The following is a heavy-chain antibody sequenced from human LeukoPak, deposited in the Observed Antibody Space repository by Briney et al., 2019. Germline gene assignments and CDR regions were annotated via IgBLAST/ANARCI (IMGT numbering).Heavy chain of an antibody. V-gene: IGHV3-15*07. D-gene: IGHD3-22*01. CDR3: TTNYYDSSGYPKNYFDY. CDR2: IKSKTDGGTT. CDR1: GFTFSNAW. Sequence: GGSLRLSCAASGFTFSNAWMNWVRQAPGKGLEWVGRIKSKTDGGTTDYAAPVKGRFTISRDDSKNTLYLQMNSLKTEDTAVYYCTTNYYDSSGYPKNYFDYWGQGTLVTVSS. J-gene: IGHJ4*02.